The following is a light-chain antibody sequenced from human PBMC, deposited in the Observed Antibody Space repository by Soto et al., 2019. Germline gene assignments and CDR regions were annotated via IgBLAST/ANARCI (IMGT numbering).Light chain of an antibody. CDR1: RSIASSY. CDR3: QQRTNWPL. CDR2: GTS. J-gene: IGKJ4*01. V-gene: IGKV3D-20*02. Sequence: ELVLTQSPGTLSLSPGERATLSCRASRSIASSYLAWYQQRPGQAPRLLVSGTSTRATGIPDRFSGSGSGTDFTLTISRLEPEDFAVYYCQQRTNWPLFGGGTKVEIK.